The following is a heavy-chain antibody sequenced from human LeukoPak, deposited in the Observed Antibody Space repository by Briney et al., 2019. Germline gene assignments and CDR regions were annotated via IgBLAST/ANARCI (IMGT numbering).Heavy chain of an antibody. V-gene: IGHV3-7*01. J-gene: IGHJ5*02. CDR2: IKQDGSEK. CDR3: ARDDCSSISCYHNWFDP. CDR1: GFTFSSYW. Sequence: GGSLRLSCAASGFTFSSYWMSWVRQAPGKGLEWVANIKQDGSEKYYVDSVKGRFTISRDNAKNSLYLQMNSLRAEDMAVYYCARDDCSSISCYHNWFDPWGQGTLVTVSS. D-gene: IGHD2-2*01.